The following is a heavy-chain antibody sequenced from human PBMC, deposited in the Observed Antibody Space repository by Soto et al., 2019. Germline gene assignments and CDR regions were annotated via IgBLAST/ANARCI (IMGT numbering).Heavy chain of an antibody. Sequence: VQLVQSGAEVKKPGDSVKVSCKASDYTFTSYGITWVRQAPGQGLEWMGWISVNNGNTNYALKFQGRVTMTTDTSTNTAYMELWTLRSDDTPAYYCARAFSYGSYWYFDLWGRGTLVTVSS. V-gene: IGHV1-18*01. CDR1: DYTFTSYG. J-gene: IGHJ2*01. CDR2: ISVNNGNT. CDR3: ARAFSYGSYWYFDL. D-gene: IGHD5-18*01.